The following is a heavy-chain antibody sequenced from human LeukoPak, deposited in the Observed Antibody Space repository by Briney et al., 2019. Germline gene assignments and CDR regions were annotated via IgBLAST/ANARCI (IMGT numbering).Heavy chain of an antibody. D-gene: IGHD3-10*01. V-gene: IGHV1-2*02. CDR3: ARVHDPGNY. J-gene: IGHJ4*02. CDR2: INPNSGGT. Sequence: ASVKVSCKASGGTFSSYAISWVRQAPGQGLEWMGWINPNSGGTNYAQKFQGRVTMTRDTSISTAYMELSRLRSDDTAVYYCARVHDPGNYWGQGTLVTVSS. CDR1: GGTFSSYA.